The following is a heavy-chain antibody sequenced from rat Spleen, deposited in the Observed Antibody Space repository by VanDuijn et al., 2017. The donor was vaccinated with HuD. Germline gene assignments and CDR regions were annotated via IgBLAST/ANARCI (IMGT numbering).Heavy chain of an antibody. CDR2: IWGNGDT. CDR3: ARSEYSSPYYFDY. CDR1: GFSLSSYG. D-gene: IGHD1-2*01. Sequence: QVQLKESGPGLVKPSLTLSLTCTVSGFSLSSYGVLWVRQPLAKGLEWMGVIWGNGDTNYNSALKSRLSISRDTSKSQLFLQMNDLQTEDTAMYFCARSEYSSPYYFDYWGQGVMVTVSS. J-gene: IGHJ2*01. V-gene: IGHV2S61*01.